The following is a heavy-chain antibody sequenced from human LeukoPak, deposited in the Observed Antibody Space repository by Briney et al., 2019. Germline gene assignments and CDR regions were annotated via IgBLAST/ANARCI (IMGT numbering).Heavy chain of an antibody. Sequence: ASVKVSCKASGGTFSSYAISWVRQAPGQGLEWMGGIIPIFGTANYAQKFRGRVTITADESTSTAYMELSSLRSEDTAVYYCARSLYSSSSSNYYYYGMDVWGQGTTVTVSS. CDR2: IIPIFGTA. J-gene: IGHJ6*02. D-gene: IGHD6-6*01. CDR1: GGTFSSYA. CDR3: ARSLYSSSSSNYYYYGMDV. V-gene: IGHV1-69*13.